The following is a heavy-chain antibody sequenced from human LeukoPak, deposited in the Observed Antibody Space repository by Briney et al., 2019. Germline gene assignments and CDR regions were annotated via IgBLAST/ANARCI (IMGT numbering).Heavy chain of an antibody. CDR1: GFTFSSYS. D-gene: IGHD4-17*01. Sequence: GGSLGLSCAASGFTFSSYSMNWVRQAPGKGLEWVSSISSSSSYIYYADSVKGRFTISRDNAKNSLYLQMNSLRAEDTAVYYCARDGEKLRVGAFDIWGQGTMVTVSS. J-gene: IGHJ3*02. V-gene: IGHV3-21*01. CDR2: ISSSSSYI. CDR3: ARDGEKLRVGAFDI.